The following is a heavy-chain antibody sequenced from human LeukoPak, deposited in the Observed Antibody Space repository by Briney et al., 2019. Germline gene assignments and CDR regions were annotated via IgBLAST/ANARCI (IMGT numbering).Heavy chain of an antibody. CDR1: GGSISSSSYY. CDR3: ARHGNSNYVSWFDP. Sequence: PSETLSLTCTVSGGSISSSSYYWGWIRQPPGKGPEWIGSIYYSGSTYYNPSLKSRVTISVDTSKNQFSLKLSSVTAADTAVYYCARHGNSNYVSWFDPWGQGTLVTVSS. V-gene: IGHV4-39*01. CDR2: IYYSGST. J-gene: IGHJ5*02. D-gene: IGHD4-11*01.